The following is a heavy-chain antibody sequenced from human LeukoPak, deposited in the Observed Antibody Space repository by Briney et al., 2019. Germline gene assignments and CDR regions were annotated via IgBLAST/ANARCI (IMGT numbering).Heavy chain of an antibody. CDR1: GGSISRYY. V-gene: IGHV4-59*01. Sequence: SSETLSLTCTVSGGSISRYYWSWIRQPPGKGLEWIGYIYYSGSTNYNPSLKSRVTISVDTSKNQFSLKLSSVTAADTAVYYCARVEYSSSLAFDYWGQGTLVTDSS. CDR3: ARVEYSSSLAFDY. J-gene: IGHJ4*02. D-gene: IGHD6-6*01. CDR2: IYYSGST.